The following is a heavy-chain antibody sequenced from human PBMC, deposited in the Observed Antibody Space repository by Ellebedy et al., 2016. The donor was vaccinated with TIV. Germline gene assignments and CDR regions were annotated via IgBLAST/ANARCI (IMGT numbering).Heavy chain of an antibody. D-gene: IGHD6-13*01. CDR2: ISHSGST. CDR3: ARALSSSWFHYYFYGMDL. J-gene: IGHJ6*02. Sequence: SETLSLTCTVSGVSISGGDYYWSWIRQSPGKGLEWIGYISHSGSTSYNPSLESRVTISIGTSKKQFSLNLTSVSAADTAVYYRARALSSSWFHYYFYGMDLWGQGTTVTVSS. V-gene: IGHV4-30-4*01. CDR1: GVSISGGDYY.